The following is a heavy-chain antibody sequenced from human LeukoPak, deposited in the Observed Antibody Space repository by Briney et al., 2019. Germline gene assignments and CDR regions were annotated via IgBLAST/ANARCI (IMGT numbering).Heavy chain of an antibody. V-gene: IGHV4-34*08. Sequence: GSLRLSCAASGFTVTTNYMSWVRQAPGKGLEWIGEINHSGSTNYNPSLKSRVTISVDTSKNQFSLKLSSVTAADTAVYYCGDSSGFDPWGQGTLVTVPS. CDR3: GDSSGFDP. J-gene: IGHJ5*02. D-gene: IGHD6-19*01. CDR1: GFTVTTNY. CDR2: INHSGST.